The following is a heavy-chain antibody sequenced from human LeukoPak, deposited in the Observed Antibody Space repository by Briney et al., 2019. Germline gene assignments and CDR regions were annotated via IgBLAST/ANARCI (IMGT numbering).Heavy chain of an antibody. CDR2: IYYSGST. J-gene: IGHJ3*02. D-gene: IGHD6-19*01. CDR3: ARSIAVAGAPPKDVFNI. CDR1: GGSISSSRYY. Sequence: SETLSLTCTVSGGSISSSRYYWGWIRQPPGKGLEWIGSIYYSGSTDYNPSLKSRVTISVDTSKNQFSLKLSSVTAAGTAVYYCARSIAVAGAPPKDVFNIWGQGTMVTVS. V-gene: IGHV4-39*07.